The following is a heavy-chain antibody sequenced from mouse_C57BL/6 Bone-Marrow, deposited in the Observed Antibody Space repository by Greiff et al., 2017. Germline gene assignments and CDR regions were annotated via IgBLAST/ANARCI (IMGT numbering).Heavy chain of an antibody. Sequence: QVQLKQPGAELVKPGASVKMSCKASGYTFTSYWITWVKQRPGQGLEWIGDIYPGSGSTNYNEKFKSKATLTVDTSSSTAYMQLSSLTSEDSAVYYCARERLRRRGYAMDYWGQGTSVTVSS. CDR3: ARERLRRRGYAMDY. D-gene: IGHD2-2*01. CDR2: IYPGSGST. CDR1: GYTFTSYW. V-gene: IGHV1-55*01. J-gene: IGHJ4*01.